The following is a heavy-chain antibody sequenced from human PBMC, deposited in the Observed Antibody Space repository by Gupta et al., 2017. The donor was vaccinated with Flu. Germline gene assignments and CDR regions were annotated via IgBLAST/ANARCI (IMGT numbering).Heavy chain of an antibody. V-gene: IGHV1-69*01. D-gene: IGHD2-21*02. CDR1: GHTFSGYS. Sequence: QVQLVQSGAEVKEPGSSVKVSCKASGHTFSGYSMTWVRQAPGQGLEWMGAILPILGAANYAQKFQDRVTITADESTRTAYMELSSLRTDDTAVYYCAREFPCGGDCYFLDYWGQGTLVSVSS. CDR3: AREFPCGGDCYFLDY. J-gene: IGHJ4*02. CDR2: ILPILGAA.